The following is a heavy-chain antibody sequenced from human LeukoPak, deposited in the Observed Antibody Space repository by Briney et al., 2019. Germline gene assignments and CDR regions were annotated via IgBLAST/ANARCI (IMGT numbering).Heavy chain of an antibody. CDR3: ASRSSGWCFDY. CDR2: ISAYNRNT. CDR1: RYTFTSYG. V-gene: IGHV1-18*01. Sequence: AAVKVSCKASRYTFTSYGISSVRQAPGQGVEGMGCISAYNRNTNYAQKLQGRVTMTTATSTSTAYMETRSLRSDDAALYYCASRSSGWCFDYWGQGTLVTVSS. J-gene: IGHJ4*02. D-gene: IGHD6-19*01.